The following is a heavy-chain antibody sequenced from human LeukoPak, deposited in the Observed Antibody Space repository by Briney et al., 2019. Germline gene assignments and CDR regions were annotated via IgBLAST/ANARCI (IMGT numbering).Heavy chain of an antibody. CDR2: INPNSGGT. J-gene: IGHJ4*02. Sequence: ASVKVSCKSSGYTFTDYYMHSVRQAPGQGLEWMGWINPNSGGTNYEQKFQGRVTITRDTSATTAYMALSSVRSDDMAVYYCTLYNYWGQGTLVTVSS. D-gene: IGHD2-2*02. V-gene: IGHV1-2*02. CDR3: TLYNY. CDR1: GYTFTDYY.